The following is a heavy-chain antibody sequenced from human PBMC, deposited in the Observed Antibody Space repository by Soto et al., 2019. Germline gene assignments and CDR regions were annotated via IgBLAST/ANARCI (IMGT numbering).Heavy chain of an antibody. D-gene: IGHD3-22*01. J-gene: IGHJ4*02. CDR2: INPNSGGT. Sequence: ASVKVSCKASGYTFTGYYMHWVRQAPGQGLEWMGWINPNSGGTNYAQKFQGRVTMTRDTSISTAYMELSRLRSDDTAVYYCARDLDYYDSSGTFDYWGQGTLVTVSS. CDR3: ARDLDYYDSSGTFDY. CDR1: GYTFTGYY. V-gene: IGHV1-2*02.